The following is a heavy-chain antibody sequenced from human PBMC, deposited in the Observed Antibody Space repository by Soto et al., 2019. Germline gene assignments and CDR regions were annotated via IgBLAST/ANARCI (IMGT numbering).Heavy chain of an antibody. J-gene: IGHJ5*02. CDR2: INHSGST. D-gene: IGHD1-7*01. CDR1: GGSFSGYY. CDR3: AGGVRAGTLPLP. Sequence: PSETLSLTCAVYGGSFSGYYWSWIRQPPGKGLEWIGEINHSGSTNYNPSLKSRVTISVDTSKNQFSLKLSSVTAADTAVYYCAGGVRAGTLPLPWGQGTLVTVSS. V-gene: IGHV4-34*01.